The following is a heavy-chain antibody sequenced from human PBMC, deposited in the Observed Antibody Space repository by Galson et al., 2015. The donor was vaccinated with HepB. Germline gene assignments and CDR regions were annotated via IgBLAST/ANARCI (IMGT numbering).Heavy chain of an antibody. J-gene: IGHJ2*01. V-gene: IGHV1-69*06. CDR3: ARRQVGASTYWYFDL. D-gene: IGHD1-26*01. Sequence: SVKVSCKASGGTFNSYVISWVRQAPGQGLEWMGGISPIVSSATYAQKFQGRVTITADKPTSTAYMELRSLRSEDTAVYYCARRQVGASTYWYFDLWGRGALVTVSS. CDR2: ISPIVSSA. CDR1: GGTFNSYV.